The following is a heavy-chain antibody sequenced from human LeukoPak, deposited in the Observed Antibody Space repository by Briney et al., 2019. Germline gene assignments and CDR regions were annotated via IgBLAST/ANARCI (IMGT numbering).Heavy chain of an antibody. V-gene: IGHV3-30*18. D-gene: IGHD6-19*01. CDR2: ISYDGSSK. CDR3: AKEGHGSGSPFDY. Sequence: GGSLRLSCAASGFTFSSYGMHWVRQAPGKGLEWVAVISYDGSSKYYADSVKGRFTISRDNSKNTLYLQMNSLRAEDTAVYYCAKEGHGSGSPFDYWGQGTLVTVSS. J-gene: IGHJ4*02. CDR1: GFTFSSYG.